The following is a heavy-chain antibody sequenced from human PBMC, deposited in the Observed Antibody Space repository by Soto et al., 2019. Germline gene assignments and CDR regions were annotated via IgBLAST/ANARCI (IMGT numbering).Heavy chain of an antibody. J-gene: IGHJ4*02. Sequence: GGSLRASCAASGFTFSSYGMHWVRQAPGKGLDWVAVISYDGSNKYYSDSVKGRFTIARDNSKSTLYLQINSLRTEDTAVYYCAANFDYWGQGTLVTVSS. CDR3: AANFDY. V-gene: IGHV3-30*03. CDR2: ISYDGSNK. CDR1: GFTFSSYG.